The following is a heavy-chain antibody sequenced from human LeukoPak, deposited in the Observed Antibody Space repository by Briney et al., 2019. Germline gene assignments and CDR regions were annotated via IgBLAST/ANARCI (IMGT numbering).Heavy chain of an antibody. Sequence: GSLRLSCAASGFTVSSNYMSWVRQAPGKGLEWVSVIYSGGSTYYADSVKGRFTISRHNSKNTLYLQMNSLRAEDTAVYYCARDSKYYYGSGSLTYYYYGMDVWGQGTTVTVSS. CDR2: IYSGGST. CDR3: ARDSKYYYGSGSLTYYYYGMDV. J-gene: IGHJ6*02. D-gene: IGHD3-10*01. CDR1: GFTVSSNY. V-gene: IGHV3-53*04.